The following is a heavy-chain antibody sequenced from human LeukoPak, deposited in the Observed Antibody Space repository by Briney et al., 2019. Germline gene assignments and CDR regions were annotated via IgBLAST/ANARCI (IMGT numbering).Heavy chain of an antibody. CDR3: AKGLVVNDNYFDN. V-gene: IGHV3-23*01. D-gene: IGHD2-2*01. CDR1: GFSLRTYA. CDR2: IGGSDDTT. J-gene: IGHJ4*02. Sequence: GQSLRLSCAASGFSLRTYAMNWVRQVQGKGLEWVSSIGGSDDTTYYADSVKGRFTISSDFSTNTVSLQMTSLRAEDTAEYFCAKGLVVNDNYFDNWGQGTLVTVSS.